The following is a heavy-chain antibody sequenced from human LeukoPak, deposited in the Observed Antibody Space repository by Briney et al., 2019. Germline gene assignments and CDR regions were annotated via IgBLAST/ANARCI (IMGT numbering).Heavy chain of an antibody. Sequence: SETLSLTCTVSGGSVTSYYWSWIRQPPGKGLEWIGEINHSGITYYNPSLKSRVTISIDTSKNQFSLKLSSVTAADTAVYYCARGVSPGSSRKNWFDPWGQGTLVTVSS. CDR1: GGSVTSYY. CDR2: INHSGIT. V-gene: IGHV4-34*01. CDR3: ARGVSPGSSRKNWFDP. J-gene: IGHJ5*02. D-gene: IGHD1-26*01.